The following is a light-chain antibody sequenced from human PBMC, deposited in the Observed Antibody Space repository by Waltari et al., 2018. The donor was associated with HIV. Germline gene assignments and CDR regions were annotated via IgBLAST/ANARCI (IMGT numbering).Light chain of an antibody. V-gene: IGLV1-40*01. CDR3: QSYDSSLSGSV. CDR2: GNN. J-gene: IGLJ3*02. CDR1: SSNIGAGYD. Sequence: QSVLTKPPSVSGAPGQRVTISCTGSSSNIGAGYDVHWYQQLPGTAPKPLIYGNNNRPSGVPDRFSGSKSGTSASLAITGLQAEDEADYYCQSYDSSLSGSVFGGGTKLTVL.